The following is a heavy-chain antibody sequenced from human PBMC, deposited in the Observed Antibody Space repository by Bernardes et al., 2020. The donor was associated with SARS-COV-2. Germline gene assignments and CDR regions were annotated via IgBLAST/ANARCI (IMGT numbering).Heavy chain of an antibody. V-gene: IGHV3-74*01. J-gene: IGHJ4*02. CDR3: ARDSSVEFDY. CDR1: GFTLRMYW. CDR2: INSDGSGT. Sequence: VGSLRRSCAASGFTLRMYWMHWVRQVPGKGLVWVSHINSDGSGTSYADSVKGRFTISRDNAKNTLYLQMHSLRAEDSAVYFCARDSSVEFDYWGRGTLVTVSS.